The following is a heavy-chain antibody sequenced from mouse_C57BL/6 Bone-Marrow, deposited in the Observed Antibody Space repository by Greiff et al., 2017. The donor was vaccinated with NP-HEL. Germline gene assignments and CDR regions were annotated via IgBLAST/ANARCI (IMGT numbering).Heavy chain of an antibody. J-gene: IGHJ4*01. V-gene: IGHV1-64*01. CDR2: IHPNSGST. CDR1: GYTFTSYW. Sequence: QVQLKQPGAELVKPGASVKLSCKASGYTFTSYWMHWVKQRPGQGLEWIGMIHPNSGSTNYNEKFKSKATLTVDKSSSTAYMQLSSLTSEDSAVYYCARYYYGSHYAMDYWGQGTSVTVSS. CDR3: ARYYYGSHYAMDY. D-gene: IGHD1-1*01.